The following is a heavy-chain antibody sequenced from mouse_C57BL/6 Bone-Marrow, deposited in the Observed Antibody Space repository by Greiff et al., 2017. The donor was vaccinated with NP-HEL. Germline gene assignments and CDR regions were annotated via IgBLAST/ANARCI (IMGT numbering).Heavy chain of an antibody. D-gene: IGHD2-3*01. V-gene: IGHV1-26*01. J-gene: IGHJ3*01. CDR2: INPNNGGT. CDR1: GYTFTDYY. Sequence: EVQLQQSGPELVKPGASVKISCKASGYTFTDYYMNWVKQSHGKSLEWIGDINPNNGGTSYNQKFKGKATLTVDKSSSTAYMELRSLTSEDSAVYYCARTGVYDGYPAWFAYWGQGTLVTVSA. CDR3: ARTGVYDGYPAWFAY.